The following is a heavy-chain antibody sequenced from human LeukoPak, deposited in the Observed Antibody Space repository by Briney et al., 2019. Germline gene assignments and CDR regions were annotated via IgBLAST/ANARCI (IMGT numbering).Heavy chain of an antibody. D-gene: IGHD2-8*01. CDR2: IIALFDAT. V-gene: IGHV1-69*05. Sequence: SLKVSSKSSRDTFSSYSFSWVRQAPGHELEWMGDIIALFDATKYIQKLQGRVTISTDESTSTAYMELSSLRSEDTAIYYCARDLYCPLGVCFSPGAFDLWGQGTMVSVP. J-gene: IGHJ3*01. CDR1: RDTFSSYS. CDR3: ARDLYCPLGVCFSPGAFDL.